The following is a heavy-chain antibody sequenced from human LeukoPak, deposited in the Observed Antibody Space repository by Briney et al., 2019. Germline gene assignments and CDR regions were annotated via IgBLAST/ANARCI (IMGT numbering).Heavy chain of an antibody. V-gene: IGHV3-74*01. Sequence: GGSVRLLCGASGFTLSSYWMNWVRQVPAKGLVWVSPIVSDGSNTNYAASVKGRFTISRHNAKTTLYRPMNSLRVEDTTVYYCARGRRHGNDYWGQGTLVTVSS. CDR2: IVSDGSNT. J-gene: IGHJ4*02. CDR3: ARGRRHGNDY. D-gene: IGHD4-23*01. CDR1: GFTLSSYW.